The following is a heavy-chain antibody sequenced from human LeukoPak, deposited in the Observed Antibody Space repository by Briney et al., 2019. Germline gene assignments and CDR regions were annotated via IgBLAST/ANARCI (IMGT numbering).Heavy chain of an antibody. CDR3: ARARSTFGDSNPSDFDY. CDR1: GGSISSYY. D-gene: IGHD4-17*01. CDR2: IYYSGST. Sequence: SETLSLTCTVSGGSISSYYWGWIRQPPGKGLEWIGYIYYSGSTNYNPSLKSRVTISVDTSKNQFSLKLSSVTAADTAVYYCARARSTFGDSNPSDFDYWGQGTLVTVSS. J-gene: IGHJ4*02. V-gene: IGHV4-59*01.